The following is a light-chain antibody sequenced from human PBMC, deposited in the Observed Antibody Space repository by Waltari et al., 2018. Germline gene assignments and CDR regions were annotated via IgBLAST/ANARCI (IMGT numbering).Light chain of an antibody. V-gene: IGLV2-23*01. CDR3: CSFAGSSPHVV. CDR2: EST. J-gene: IGLJ2*01. CDR1: SSDVGTSNL. Sequence: QSALTQPASVSGSPGQSITISCPGTSSDVGTSNLVPWYQHHPGKAPKHMIYESTKRPSGVSNRFSGSKSGNTASLTISGLQAEDEADYYCCSFAGSSPHVVFGGGTKLTVL.